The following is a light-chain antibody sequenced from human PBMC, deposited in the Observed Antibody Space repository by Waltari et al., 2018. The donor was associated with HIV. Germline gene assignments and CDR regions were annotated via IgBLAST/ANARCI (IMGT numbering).Light chain of an antibody. CDR1: QSVDSSY. CDR3: LQYGRSPPIT. J-gene: IGKJ5*01. V-gene: IGKV3-20*01. CDR2: ATS. Sequence: EIALAPSPGTLSLSPGDRATLSCRTSQSVDSSYIAWYQQKAGQAPRLLIYATSTRATDIPDRFSGSGSGTEFTLTISRLEREDFAVYYCLQYGRSPPITFGQGTRLEIK.